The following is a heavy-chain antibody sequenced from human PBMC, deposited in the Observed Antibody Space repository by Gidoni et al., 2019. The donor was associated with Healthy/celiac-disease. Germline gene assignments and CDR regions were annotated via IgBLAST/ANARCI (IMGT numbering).Heavy chain of an antibody. Sequence: EVQLVQSGAEVKKPGESLKISCKGSGYSFPSYWIGWVRQMPGKGLEWMGIIYPGDSDTRYSPSFQGQVTISADKSISTAYLQWSSLKASDTAMYYCARESITGYCSGGSCTDAFDIWGQGTMVTVSS. V-gene: IGHV5-51*01. J-gene: IGHJ3*02. D-gene: IGHD2-15*01. CDR2: IYPGDSDT. CDR1: GYSFPSYW. CDR3: ARESITGYCSGGSCTDAFDI.